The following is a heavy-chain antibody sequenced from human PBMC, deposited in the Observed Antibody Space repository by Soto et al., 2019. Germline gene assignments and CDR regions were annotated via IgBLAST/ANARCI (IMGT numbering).Heavy chain of an antibody. D-gene: IGHD3-10*01. CDR1: GCTFSSYW. CDR2: INSDGSDT. V-gene: IGHV3-74*01. Sequence: PGGSLILSCAASGCTFSSYWMHWVRQAPGKGLVWVSRINSDGSDTSYADSVKGRFTISRDNAKNTLYLQINSLRAEDTAVYYCARGWTSGSSDYWGQGTLVTVSS. J-gene: IGHJ4*02. CDR3: ARGWTSGSSDY.